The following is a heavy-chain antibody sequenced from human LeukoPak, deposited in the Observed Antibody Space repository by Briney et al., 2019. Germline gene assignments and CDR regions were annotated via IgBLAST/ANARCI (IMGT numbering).Heavy chain of an antibody. CDR1: GYTFTGYY. CDR2: INPNSGGT. J-gene: IGHJ3*02. Sequence: ASVKVSCKASGYTFTGYYMHWVRQAPGQGLEWMGWINPNSGGTNYAQKFQGRVTMTRDTSTSTVYMELSSLRSEDTAVYYCARGKFPTVARGSGAFDIWGRGTMVTVSS. V-gene: IGHV1-2*02. D-gene: IGHD4-23*01. CDR3: ARGKFPTVARGSGAFDI.